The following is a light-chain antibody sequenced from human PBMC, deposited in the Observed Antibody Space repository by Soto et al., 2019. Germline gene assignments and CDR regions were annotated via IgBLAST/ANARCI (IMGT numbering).Light chain of an antibody. CDR2: DVS. CDR3: SSYTSSSTPWV. V-gene: IGLV2-14*03. Sequence: QSVLTQPTSVSGSPGQSITISCTGTSSDVGGYNYVFWYQHHPGKAPKLMICDVSDRPSGVSNRFSGSKSGNTASLTISGLQAEDEADYYCSSYTSSSTPWVFGTGTKVTVL. CDR1: SSDVGGYNY. J-gene: IGLJ1*01.